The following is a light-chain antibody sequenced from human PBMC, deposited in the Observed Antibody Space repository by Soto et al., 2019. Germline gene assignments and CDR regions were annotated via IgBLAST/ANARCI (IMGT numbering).Light chain of an antibody. Sequence: DIVMTQSPDSLAVSLGERATINCKSSQSVLYSSNNKNYLAWYQQKPGQPPKLLIYWASTRESGVPDRFSGSGSVTDXTXTXSSLQAEDVAVYYCQQYYSSPQTFGQGTKLEIK. CDR2: WAS. V-gene: IGKV4-1*01. CDR3: QQYYSSPQT. J-gene: IGKJ2*01. CDR1: QSVLYSSNNKNY.